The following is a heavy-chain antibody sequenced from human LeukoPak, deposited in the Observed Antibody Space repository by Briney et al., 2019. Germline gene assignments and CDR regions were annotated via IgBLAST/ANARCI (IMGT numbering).Heavy chain of an antibody. V-gene: IGHV3-7*01. CDR2: IKQDGSEK. Sequence: GGSLRLSCAASGFTFSIYWMSWVRQAPGKGLEWVANIKQDGSEKYYVDSVKGRFTISRDNAKNTLYLQMDSLRAEDTAIYYCARSIMYGDHGEDIWGQGTVVAVSS. J-gene: IGHJ3*02. CDR1: GFTFSIYW. CDR3: ARSIMYGDHGEDI. D-gene: IGHD4-17*01.